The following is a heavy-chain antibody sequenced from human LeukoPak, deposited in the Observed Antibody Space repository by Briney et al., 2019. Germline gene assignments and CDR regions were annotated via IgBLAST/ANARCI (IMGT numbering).Heavy chain of an antibody. Sequence: ASVKVSCKASGFVFTSYGFTWVRQAPGQGLEWMGWISANDGKTHYSEKHQGRVTMSTDTVTSTAYMELRSLRSDDTAVYYCARELHVERDDYWGQGTLVTASS. J-gene: IGHJ4*02. CDR3: ARELHVERDDY. V-gene: IGHV1-18*01. CDR2: ISANDGKT. D-gene: IGHD1-1*01. CDR1: GFVFTSYG.